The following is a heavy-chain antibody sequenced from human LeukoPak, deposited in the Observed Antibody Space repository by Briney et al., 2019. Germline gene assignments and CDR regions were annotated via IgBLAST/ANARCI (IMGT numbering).Heavy chain of an antibody. CDR1: DGSMTSGAFS. CDR2: IYHGGST. J-gene: IGHJ6*03. Sequence: SSQTLSLTCTVSDGSMTSGAFSWNWIRQPPGKGLERIGYIYHGGSTQYNPSLTSRVTISVDWSKNQFSLSLHSVTAADTAVYYCARGEPSTLLNNDYYIMDVWGKGITVTVSS. D-gene: IGHD2/OR15-2a*01. V-gene: IGHV4-30-2*01. CDR3: ARGEPSTLLNNDYYIMDV.